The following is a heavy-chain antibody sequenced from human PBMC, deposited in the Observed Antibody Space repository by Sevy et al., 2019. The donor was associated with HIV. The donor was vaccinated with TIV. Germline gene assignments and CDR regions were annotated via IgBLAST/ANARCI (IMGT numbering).Heavy chain of an antibody. CDR1: GFTFSSYA. D-gene: IGHD3-10*01. CDR3: AKQYYYGSWSYYNAGYYYYGMDV. CDR2: ISGSGGST. Sequence: GGSLRLSCAASGFTFSSYAMSWVRQAPGKGLEWVSAISGSGGSTYYADSVKGRFTISRDNYKNTLYLQMNSLRAEDTAVYYCAKQYYYGSWSYYNAGYYYYGMDVWGQGTTVTVSS. J-gene: IGHJ6*02. V-gene: IGHV3-23*01.